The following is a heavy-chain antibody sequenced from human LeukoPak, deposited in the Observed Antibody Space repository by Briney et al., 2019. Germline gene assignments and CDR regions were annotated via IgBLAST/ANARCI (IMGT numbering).Heavy chain of an antibody. CDR3: ARHRGGYCSGGSCYGLSYYYYYYMDV. D-gene: IGHD2-15*01. CDR2: IYPGDSDT. V-gene: IGHV5-51*01. Sequence: GESLKISCKGSGYSFTSYWIGWVRQMPGKGLEWMGIIYPGDSDTRYSPSFQGQVTISADKSISTAYLQWSSLKASDTAMYYCARHRGGYCSGGSCYGLSYYYYYYMDVWGKGTTVTVSS. CDR1: GYSFTSYW. J-gene: IGHJ6*03.